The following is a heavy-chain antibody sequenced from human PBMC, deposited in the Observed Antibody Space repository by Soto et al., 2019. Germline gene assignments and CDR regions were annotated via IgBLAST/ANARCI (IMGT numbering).Heavy chain of an antibody. D-gene: IGHD5-12*01. J-gene: IGHJ3*02. CDR2: IYHSGST. CDR1: GGSITNYY. Sequence: SETLSLTCTFFGGSITNYYWTWIRQPPGKKLEWIGYIYHSGSTSFNPSLKSRVFMSLDTSKSQFSLRLGSLTAADTALYYCAKTISTWPHDGIDTWGQGTMATVSS. CDR3: AKTISTWPHDGIDT. V-gene: IGHV4-59*01.